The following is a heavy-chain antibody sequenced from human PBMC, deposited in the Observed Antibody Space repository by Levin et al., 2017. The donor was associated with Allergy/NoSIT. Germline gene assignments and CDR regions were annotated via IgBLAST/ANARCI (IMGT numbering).Heavy chain of an antibody. J-gene: IGHJ4*02. V-gene: IGHV1-46*03. D-gene: IGHD3-9*01. CDR3: ARAGGGDILTGYRALDY. Sequence: GESLKISCKASGYTFTSYYMHWVRQAPGQGLEWMGIINPSGGSTSYAQKFQGRVTMTRDTSTSTVYMELSSLRSEDTAVYYCARAGGGDILTGYRALDYWGQGTLVTVSS. CDR2: INPSGGST. CDR1: GYTFTSYY.